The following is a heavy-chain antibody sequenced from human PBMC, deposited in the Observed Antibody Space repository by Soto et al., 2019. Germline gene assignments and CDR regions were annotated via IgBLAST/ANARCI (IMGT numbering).Heavy chain of an antibody. J-gene: IGHJ4*02. CDR1: GVSICSGDFY. CDR3: VRRYYYDKSGFYGFDF. D-gene: IGHD3-22*01. V-gene: IGHV4-30-4*01. Sequence: SETLCLTCNVSGVSICSGDFYWSWIRQPPGKGLEWVGYIYYTGTTSYNPSLESRITISLQTSKNQFSLNLRSVTAADTALYYCVRRYYYDKSGFYGFDFWGQGTLVTVSS. CDR2: IYYTGTT.